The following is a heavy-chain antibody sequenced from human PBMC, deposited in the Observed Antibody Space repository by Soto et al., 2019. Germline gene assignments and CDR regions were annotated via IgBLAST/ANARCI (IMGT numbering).Heavy chain of an antibody. CDR2: ISGSGGST. CDR3: ARESEDLTSNFDY. J-gene: IGHJ4*02. CDR1: GFTFSSYA. V-gene: IGHV3-23*01. Sequence: GGSLRLSCAASGFTFSSYAMSWVRQAPGKGLEWVSAISGSGGSTYYADSVKGRFTISRDNAKKSLYLEMNSLRAEDTAVYYCARESEDLTSNFDYWGQGTLVTVSS.